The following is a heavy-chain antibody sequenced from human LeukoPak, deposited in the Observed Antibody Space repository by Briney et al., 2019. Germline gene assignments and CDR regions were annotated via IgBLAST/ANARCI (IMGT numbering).Heavy chain of an antibody. J-gene: IGHJ3*02. D-gene: IGHD3-10*01. CDR3: ARDRFGERTFEK. CDR1: GLAVSSFD. V-gene: IGHV3-13*01. CDR2: ILTNGDT. Sequence: PGGSLRLSCAASGLAVSSFDRLWVRQSPRKGLEWVARILTNGDTDYGASVEGRFTISRENAKSYVYLQMNSLRDGDTAVYYCARDRFGERTFEKWGQGTMVTVSS.